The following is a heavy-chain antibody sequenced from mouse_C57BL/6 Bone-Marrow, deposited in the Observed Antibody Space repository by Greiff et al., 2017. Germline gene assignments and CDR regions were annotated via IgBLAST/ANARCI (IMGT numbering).Heavy chain of an antibody. D-gene: IGHD1-1*01. CDR2: ISDGGSYT. CDR1: GFTFSSYA. CDR3: AREEVGYAMDY. Sequence: EVHLVESGGGLVKPGGSLKLSCAASGFTFSSYAMSWVRQTPEKRLEWVATISDGGSYTYYPDNVKGRFTISRDNAKNNLYLQMSHLKSEDTAMYYCAREEVGYAMDYWGQGTSVTVSS. V-gene: IGHV5-4*01. J-gene: IGHJ4*01.